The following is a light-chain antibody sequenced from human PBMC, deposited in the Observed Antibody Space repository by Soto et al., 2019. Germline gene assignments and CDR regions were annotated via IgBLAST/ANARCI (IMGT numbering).Light chain of an antibody. V-gene: IGKV1-39*01. CDR2: SAS. Sequence: DIQMTQSPSSLSASVGDRVTITCRTSQSISTYLNWYQQKPGKAPKLLIYSASNLQSGAPSRFSGSGSGTHFSLTINSLQPEDFATYYCQQSYRTPQAFGQGTRLEI. CDR1: QSISTY. CDR3: QQSYRTPQA. J-gene: IGKJ5*01.